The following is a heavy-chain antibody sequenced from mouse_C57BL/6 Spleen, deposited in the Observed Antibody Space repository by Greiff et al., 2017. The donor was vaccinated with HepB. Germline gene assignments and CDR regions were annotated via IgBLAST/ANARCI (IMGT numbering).Heavy chain of an antibody. CDR2: IYPGSGST. CDR3: ARLWLHYWYFDV. Sequence: QVQLQQSGAELVKPGASVKMSCKASGYTFTSYWITWVKQRPGQGLEWIGDIYPGSGSTNYNEKFKSKATLTVDTSSSTAYMQLSSLTSEDSAVYYCARLWLHYWYFDVWGTGTTVTVSS. V-gene: IGHV1-55*01. CDR1: GYTFTSYW. D-gene: IGHD2-2*01. J-gene: IGHJ1*03.